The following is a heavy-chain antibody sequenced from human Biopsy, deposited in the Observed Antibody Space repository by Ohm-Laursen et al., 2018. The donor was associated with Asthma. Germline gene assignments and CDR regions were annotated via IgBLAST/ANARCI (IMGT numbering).Heavy chain of an antibody. CDR1: GFSFSNYG. V-gene: IGHV3-30*18. D-gene: IGHD1-26*01. CDR2: ISFDGTNR. Sequence: SLRLSCAASGFSFSNYGMHWVRQAPGKGLDWVAVISFDGTNRNYTDSVKGRFTISRDNSRNTLHLEMNSLRAEDTAVYFCAKEVLPGWELRRGPDSWGQGTLVTVSS. CDR3: AKEVLPGWELRRGPDS. J-gene: IGHJ4*02.